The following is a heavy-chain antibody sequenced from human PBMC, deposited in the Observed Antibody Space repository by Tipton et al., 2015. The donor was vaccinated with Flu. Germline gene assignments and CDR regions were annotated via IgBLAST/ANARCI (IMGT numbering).Heavy chain of an antibody. D-gene: IGHD2-2*01. CDR2: IRYDGSNK. CDR3: AKEEGYCSSTSCQITYYYYGMDV. CDR1: GFTFSSYG. Sequence: QLVQSEGGVVQPGGSLRLSCAASGFTFSSYGMHWVRQAPGKGLEWVAFIRYDGSNKYYADSVKGRFTISRDNSKNTLYLQMNSLRAEDTAVYYCAKEEGYCSSTSCQITYYYYGMDVWGQGTTVTVSS. V-gene: IGHV3-30*02. J-gene: IGHJ6*02.